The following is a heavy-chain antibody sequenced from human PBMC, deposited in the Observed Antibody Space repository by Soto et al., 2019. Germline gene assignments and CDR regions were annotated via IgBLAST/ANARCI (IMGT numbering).Heavy chain of an antibody. CDR1: GYTFTSYG. D-gene: IGHD3-9*01. CDR3: AKTQNDILDY. Sequence: ASVKVSCKASGYTFTSYGISWVRQAPGQGLEWMGWISAYNGNTKYAQKLQGRVSMTTDTSTSTAYMKLRSLRAEDTAVYFCAKTQNDILDYWGQGTLVTVSS. J-gene: IGHJ4*02. CDR2: ISAYNGNT. V-gene: IGHV1-18*01.